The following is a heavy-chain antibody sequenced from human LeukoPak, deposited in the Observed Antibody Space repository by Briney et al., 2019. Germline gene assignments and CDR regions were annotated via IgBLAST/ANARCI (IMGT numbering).Heavy chain of an antibody. Sequence: ASVKVSCKVSGYTLTELSMHWVRQAPGKGLEWMGGFDPEDGETIYAQKFQGRVTMTEDTSTDTAYMELSSLRSEGTVVYYCATVRGVRYFDWLLEVHYFDYWGQGTLVTVSS. V-gene: IGHV1-24*01. J-gene: IGHJ4*02. CDR1: GYTLTELS. CDR3: ATVRGVRYFDWLLEVHYFDY. CDR2: FDPEDGET. D-gene: IGHD3-9*01.